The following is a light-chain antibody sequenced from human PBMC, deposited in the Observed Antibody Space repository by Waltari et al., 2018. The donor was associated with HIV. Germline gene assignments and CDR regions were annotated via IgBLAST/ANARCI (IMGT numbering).Light chain of an antibody. J-gene: IGLJ2*01. CDR2: KDR. CDR3: QSADRSGSHVV. CDR1: ALPNRY. Sequence: SYELTQPPSMSVSPGQTARITCFGDALPNRYAYWYQQRPGQAPVLGIYKDRERPAGIPARFSGSNSGTTVTLIISGVQPEDEADYYCQSADRSGSHVVFGGGTKVTV. V-gene: IGLV3-25*03.